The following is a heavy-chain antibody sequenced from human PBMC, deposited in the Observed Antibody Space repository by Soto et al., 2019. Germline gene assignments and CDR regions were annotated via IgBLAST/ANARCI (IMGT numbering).Heavy chain of an antibody. CDR1: GYTFTSYA. CDR3: ARALFEVVVPADRPPYYYYYMDV. CDR2: INAGNGNT. V-gene: IGHV1-3*01. Sequence: ASVKVSCKASGYTFTSYAMHWVRQAPGQRLERMGWINAGNGNTKYSQKLQGRVTITRDTSASTAYMEMSSLRSEDTAVYYCARALFEVVVPADRPPYYYYYMDVWGKGTTVTVSS. J-gene: IGHJ6*03. D-gene: IGHD2-2*01.